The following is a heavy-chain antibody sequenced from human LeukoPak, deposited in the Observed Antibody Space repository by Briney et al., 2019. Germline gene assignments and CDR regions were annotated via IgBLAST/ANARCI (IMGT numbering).Heavy chain of an antibody. D-gene: IGHD4-17*01. CDR3: ARAWTVTNDFDY. CDR2: IYYSGST. Sequence: PSETLSLTCTVSGGSISSYYWSWIRQPPGKGLGWIGYIYYSGSTNYNPSLKSRVTISVDTSKNQFSLKLSSVTAADTAVYYCARAWTVTNDFDYWGQGTLVTVSP. V-gene: IGHV4-59*01. CDR1: GGSISSYY. J-gene: IGHJ4*02.